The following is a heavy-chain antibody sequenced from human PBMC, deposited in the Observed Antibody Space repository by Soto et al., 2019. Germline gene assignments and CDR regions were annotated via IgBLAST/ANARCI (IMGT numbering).Heavy chain of an antibody. V-gene: IGHV4-30-4*01. J-gene: IGHJ5*02. D-gene: IGHD6-6*01. Sequence: PSETLSLNCTVSGGSISSGDYYWSWIRQPPGKGLEWIGYIYYSGSTYYNPSLKSRVTISVDTSKNQFSLKLSSVTAADTAVYYCARDIAGIAARGEWFDPWGQGTLVTVSS. CDR1: GGSISSGDYY. CDR3: ARDIAGIAARGEWFDP. CDR2: IYYSGST.